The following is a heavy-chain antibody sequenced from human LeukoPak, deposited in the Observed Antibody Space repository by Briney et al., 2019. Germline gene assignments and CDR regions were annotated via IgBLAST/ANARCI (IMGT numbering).Heavy chain of an antibody. CDR1: GFTFGGYG. V-gene: IGHV3-33*01. Sequence: GRSLRLSCAWSGFTFGGYGMHWFRQTPGKGLEWVAVIAYDGSRAFYADSVKGRFTISRDNSKNTMSVQMDDLRAEDTAVYYCTRYNNDHIDYWGQGTLVTVSS. D-gene: IGHD1-14*01. CDR3: TRYNNDHIDY. J-gene: IGHJ4*02. CDR2: IAYDGSRA.